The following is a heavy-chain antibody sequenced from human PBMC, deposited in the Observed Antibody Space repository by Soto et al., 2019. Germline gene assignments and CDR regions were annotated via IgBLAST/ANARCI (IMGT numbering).Heavy chain of an antibody. CDR3: ARGYVRNFDY. CDR1: GGSFSGYY. D-gene: IGHD3-10*02. CDR2: VNHSGST. J-gene: IGHJ4*02. V-gene: IGHV4-34*01. Sequence: QVQLQQWGAGLLKPSETLSLTCAVYGGSFSGYYWTWIRQPPGKGLEWIGEVNHSGSTNSNPSLKRRVTISVDTSKNQFSLKLSSVTASDTAVYYCARGYVRNFDYWGQGTLVTVSS.